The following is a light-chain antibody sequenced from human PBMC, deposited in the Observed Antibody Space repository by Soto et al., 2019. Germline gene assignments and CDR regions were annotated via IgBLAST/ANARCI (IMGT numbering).Light chain of an antibody. Sequence: EIVLTQSPGTLSLSPGERATVSFRASQSVARSHLAWYRQKPGQTPRLLIYDASSRATGIPDRISGSGSGTELTLTISRLEPEDFAVYYCQQYGSAPFTFGPGTKVDI. CDR1: QSVARSH. CDR2: DAS. CDR3: QQYGSAPFT. V-gene: IGKV3-20*01. J-gene: IGKJ3*01.